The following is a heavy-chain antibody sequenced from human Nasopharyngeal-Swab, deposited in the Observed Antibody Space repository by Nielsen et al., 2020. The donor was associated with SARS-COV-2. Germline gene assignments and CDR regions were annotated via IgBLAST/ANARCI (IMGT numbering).Heavy chain of an antibody. CDR3: ARDWAHYYGSGALLLWWFDP. CDR2: TSYDGSNK. Sequence: GESLKISCAASGFTFSSYAMHWVRQAPGKGLEWVAVTSYDGSNKYYADSVKGRFTISRDNSKNTLYLQMNSLRAEDTAVYYCARDWAHYYGSGALLLWWFDPWGQGTLVTVSS. CDR1: GFTFSSYA. D-gene: IGHD3-10*01. V-gene: IGHV3-30-3*01. J-gene: IGHJ5*02.